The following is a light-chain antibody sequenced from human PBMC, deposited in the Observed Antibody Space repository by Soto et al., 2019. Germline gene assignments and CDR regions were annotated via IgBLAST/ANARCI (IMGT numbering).Light chain of an antibody. V-gene: IGLV2-14*01. Sequence: QSVLTQPASVSGSPGQSITISCTETSSDVGGYNYVSWYQQHPGKAPKLMIYDVSNRPSGVSNRFSGSKSGNTASLTISGLQAEDEADYYCSSYTSSSTLFYVFGTGTKVTVL. CDR2: DVS. CDR3: SSYTSSSTLFYV. J-gene: IGLJ1*01. CDR1: SSDVGGYNY.